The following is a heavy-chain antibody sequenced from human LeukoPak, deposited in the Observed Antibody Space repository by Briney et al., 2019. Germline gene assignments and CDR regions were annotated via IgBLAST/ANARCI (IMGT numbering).Heavy chain of an antibody. D-gene: IGHD3-3*01. CDR2: IYSGGST. CDR1: GFTFSSNY. J-gene: IGHJ4*02. CDR3: ARDSNYDAMGY. V-gene: IGHV3-66*02. Sequence: PGGSLRLSCAASGFTFSSNYMSWVRQAPGKGLEWVSVIYSGGSTYYADSVKGQFTISRDNSKNTLYLQMNGLRAEDTAVYYCARDSNYDAMGYWGQGTLVTVSS.